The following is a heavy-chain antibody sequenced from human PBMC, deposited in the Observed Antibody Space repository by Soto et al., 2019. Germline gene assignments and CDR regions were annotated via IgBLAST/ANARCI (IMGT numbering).Heavy chain of an antibody. V-gene: IGHV2-5*01. CDR1: GLSLTTTGVG. D-gene: IGHD3-3*01. CDR3: SQRRHLVTLFGVVEGCFDP. CDR2: IYWNGNQ. J-gene: IGHJ5*02. Sequence: QITLQESGPTVVEPTEPLTLTCTFSGLSLTTTGVGVGWSRQPPGKALEWLAIIYWNGNQRYNPALRHRLTITKATSKNQVILTVPNRESVYTATYFCSQRRHLVTLFGVVEGCFDPWGQGTLVSVSS.